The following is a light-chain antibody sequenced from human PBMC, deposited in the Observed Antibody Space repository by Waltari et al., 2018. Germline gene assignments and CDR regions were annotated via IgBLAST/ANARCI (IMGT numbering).Light chain of an antibody. CDR2: DVT. Sequence: QSALTQPASVSGSPGQSLTISCTGTSTDIGDYNYVSWYQQRPGTAPQLMIFDVTNLPSVVSNRFSGSKSGNTASLTISGLRADDEAHYYCSSYSTTNTIVFGTGTKVTVL. J-gene: IGLJ1*01. CDR1: STDIGDYNY. V-gene: IGLV2-14*01. CDR3: SSYSTTNTIV.